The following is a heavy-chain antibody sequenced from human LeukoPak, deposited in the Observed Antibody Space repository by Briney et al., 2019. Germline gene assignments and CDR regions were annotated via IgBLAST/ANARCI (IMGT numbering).Heavy chain of an antibody. CDR3: AARSSSYSLGWFDP. D-gene: IGHD6-13*01. J-gene: IGHJ5*02. V-gene: IGHV4-39*07. Sequence: SETLSLTCTVSGGSISSSNYYWGWIRQPPGKGLEWIANIYYSGNTYYNPSLKSRVTISVDTSKNQFSLKLSSVTAADTAVYYCAARSSSYSLGWFDPWGQGTLVTVSS. CDR1: GGSISSSNYY. CDR2: IYYSGNT.